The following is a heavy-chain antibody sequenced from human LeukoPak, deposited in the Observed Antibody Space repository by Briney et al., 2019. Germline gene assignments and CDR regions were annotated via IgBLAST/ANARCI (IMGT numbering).Heavy chain of an antibody. V-gene: IGHV3-49*03. CDR2: IRSKAYGGTT. D-gene: IGHD2-15*01. CDR1: GFTFGDYA. J-gene: IGHJ4*02. Sequence: GSLRLSCTASGFTFGDYAMSWFRQAPGKGLEWVGFIRSKAYGGTTEYAASVKGRFTISRDDSKSIAYLQMNSLKTEDTAVYYCTRAPLGYCSGGSCYPYYFDYWGQGTLVTVSS. CDR3: TRAPLGYCSGGSCYPYYFDY.